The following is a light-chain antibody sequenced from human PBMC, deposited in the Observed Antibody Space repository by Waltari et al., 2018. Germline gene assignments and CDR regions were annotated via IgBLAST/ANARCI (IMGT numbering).Light chain of an antibody. CDR3: QQYSNWPPWT. Sequence: EVMMTHSPATPSVSPGEGATLSCTVSQSVSRKLTGYQQKPGQAPRLLIYDTASRANDSPARFSGSGSGTEFTLTISSLQSEDFAVYYCQQYSNWPPWTFSQGTKVEI. V-gene: IGKV3-15*01. J-gene: IGKJ1*01. CDR2: DTA. CDR1: QSVSRK.